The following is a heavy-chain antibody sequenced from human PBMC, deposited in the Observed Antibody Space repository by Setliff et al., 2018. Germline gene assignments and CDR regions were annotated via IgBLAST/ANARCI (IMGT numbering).Heavy chain of an antibody. J-gene: IGHJ6*03. CDR1: GGTFSSYA. D-gene: IGHD1-7*01. V-gene: IGHV1-69*10. CDR3: ASRTHPHVITGITQGGGWWYYYYMDV. CDR2: IIPGLGIL. Sequence: RASVKVSCKASGGTFSSYAISWVRQAPGQGLEWMGGIIPGLGILDYAQKFQDRVTITADRSTSTAYMELSSLRSENTAVYYCASRTHPHVITGITQGGGWWYYYYMDVWGKGTTVTV.